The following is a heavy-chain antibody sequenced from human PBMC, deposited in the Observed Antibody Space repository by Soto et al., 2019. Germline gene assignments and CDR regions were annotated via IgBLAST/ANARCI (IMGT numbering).Heavy chain of an antibody. CDR1: GFTVSSNY. CDR2: IYSGGST. Sequence: GGSLRLSCAASGFTVSSNYMSWVRQAPGKGLEWVSVIYSGGSTYYADSVKGRFTISRDNSKNTLYLQMNSLRAEDTAVYYCARDRRGGVVPAAPSYYYYMDVWGKGTTVTVSS. V-gene: IGHV3-66*01. D-gene: IGHD2-2*01. CDR3: ARDRRGGVVPAAPSYYYYMDV. J-gene: IGHJ6*03.